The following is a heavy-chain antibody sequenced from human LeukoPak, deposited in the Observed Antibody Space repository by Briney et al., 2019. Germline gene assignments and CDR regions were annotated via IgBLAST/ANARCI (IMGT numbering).Heavy chain of an antibody. D-gene: IGHD3-10*01. CDR1: GYTFTGYY. CDR3: ARGRYYGSGSYYKAFDY. V-gene: IGHV1-2*02. CDR2: INPNSGGT. J-gene: IGHJ4*02. Sequence: GASVKVSCKASGYTFTGYYMHWVRQAPGLGLEWMGWINPNSGGTNYAQKFQGRVTMTRDTSISTAYMELSRLRSDDTAVYYCARGRYYGSGSYYKAFDYWGQGTLVTVSS.